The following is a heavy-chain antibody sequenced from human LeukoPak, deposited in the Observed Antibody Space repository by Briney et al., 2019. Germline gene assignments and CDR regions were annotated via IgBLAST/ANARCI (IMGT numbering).Heavy chain of an antibody. Sequence: GGSLRLSCAASGFTFSSFAMSWVRQAPGKGLEWVSAISGSGGSTYYADSVKGRFTISRDNSKNTLYLQMNSLRAEDTAVYYYAKGREVDYYDSSGYYYDYWGQGTLVTVSS. V-gene: IGHV3-23*01. CDR1: GFTFSSFA. CDR3: AKGREVDYYDSSGYYYDY. D-gene: IGHD3-22*01. J-gene: IGHJ4*02. CDR2: ISGSGGST.